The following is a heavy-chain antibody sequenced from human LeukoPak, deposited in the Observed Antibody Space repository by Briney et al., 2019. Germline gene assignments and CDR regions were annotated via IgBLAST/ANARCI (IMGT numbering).Heavy chain of an antibody. Sequence: ASEKVSCKASRYTFTSYYMHWVRQAPGQGLEWMGIINPSGGSTSYAQKFQGRVTMTRDTSTSTVYMGLSSLRSEDTAVYYCARAFRRDGYKEDYWGQGTLVTVSS. CDR3: ARAFRRDGYKEDY. V-gene: IGHV1-46*01. CDR1: RYTFTSYY. J-gene: IGHJ4*02. CDR2: INPSGGST. D-gene: IGHD5-24*01.